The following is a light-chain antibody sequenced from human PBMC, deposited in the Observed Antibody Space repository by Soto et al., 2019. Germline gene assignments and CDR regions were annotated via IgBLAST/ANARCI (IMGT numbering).Light chain of an antibody. CDR3: ATWDDSLKGYV. Sequence: QSVLTQPPSAYGTPGQRVTISCSGSSSNIGSSTVTWYQQLPGAAPTVLIHSNNQRPSGVPDRFSGSKSGTSASLAISGLQSDDEADYYCATWDDSLKGYVFGTGTKVTVL. J-gene: IGLJ1*01. CDR2: SNN. CDR1: SSNIGSST. V-gene: IGLV1-44*01.